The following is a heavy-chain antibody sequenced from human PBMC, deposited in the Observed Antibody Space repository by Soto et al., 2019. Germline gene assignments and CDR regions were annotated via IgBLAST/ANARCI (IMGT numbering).Heavy chain of an antibody. CDR2: IWYDGSNK. CDR3: ARSGGILWGWGMDV. Sequence: QVQLVESGGGVVQPGRSLRLSCAASGFTFSSYGMHWVRQAPGKGLEWVAVIWYDGSNKYYADSVKGRFTISRDNSKNTLYLQMNSLRAEDTAVYYCARSGGILWGWGMDVWGQGTTVTVSS. V-gene: IGHV3-33*01. CDR1: GFTFSSYG. D-gene: IGHD2-21*01. J-gene: IGHJ6*02.